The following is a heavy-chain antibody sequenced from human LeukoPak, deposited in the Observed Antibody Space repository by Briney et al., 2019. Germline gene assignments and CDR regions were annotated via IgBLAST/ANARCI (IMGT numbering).Heavy chain of an antibody. CDR2: IKQDESEK. Sequence: PGGSLRLSCVASGFTFSSYWMAWVRQAPGKGLEWVANIKQDESEKNYVDSVKGRFTISRDNAKNSLFLQMNSPRVEDTAVYYCARDVAGSLDYWGQGTLVTVSS. J-gene: IGHJ4*02. CDR3: ARDVAGSLDY. CDR1: GFTFSSYW. V-gene: IGHV3-7*01. D-gene: IGHD1-26*01.